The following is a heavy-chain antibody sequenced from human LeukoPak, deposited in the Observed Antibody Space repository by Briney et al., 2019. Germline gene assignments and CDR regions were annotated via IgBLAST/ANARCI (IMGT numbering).Heavy chain of an antibody. V-gene: IGHV1-46*01. CDR1: GYTFTSYY. J-gene: IGHJ6*03. CDR2: INPSGGST. D-gene: IGHD2-15*01. CDR3: ARILGGIDYYYYYYMDV. Sequence: ASVKVSCKASGYTFTSYYMHWVRQAPGQGLEWMGIINPSGGSTSYAQKFQGRVTMTRDTSTSTVYMELSSLRSEDTAVYYCARILGGIDYYYYYYMDVWGKGTTVTVSS.